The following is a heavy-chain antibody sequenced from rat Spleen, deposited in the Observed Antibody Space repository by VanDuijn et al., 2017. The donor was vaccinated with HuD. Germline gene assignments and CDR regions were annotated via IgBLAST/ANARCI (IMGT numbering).Heavy chain of an antibody. CDR2: INSEGST. CDR3: ARDNNYKAY. CDR1: FYSITSSYR. Sequence: EVQLQESGPGLVKPSQSLSLTCSVTFYSITSSYRWSWIRKFPGNKLEWMGYINSEGSTNYNPSLKSRISITRDTAKNQFFLQVRSVTTEYTATYYWARDNNYKAYWGQGVMVTVSS. D-gene: IGHD1-10*01. V-gene: IGHV3-3*01. J-gene: IGHJ2*01.